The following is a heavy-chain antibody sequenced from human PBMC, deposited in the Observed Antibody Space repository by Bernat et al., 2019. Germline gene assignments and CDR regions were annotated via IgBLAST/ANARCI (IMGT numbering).Heavy chain of an antibody. CDR2: ISYDGSNK. Sequence: QVQLVESGGGVVQPGRSLRLSCAASGFTFSSYAMHWVRQAPGKGLEWVAVISYDGSNKYYADSVKGRFTISRDNSKNTLYLQMNSLRAEDTAVYYCARSMVSKYDFWSYNAFDIWGQGTMVTVSS. CDR3: ARSMVSKYDFWSYNAFDI. V-gene: IGHV3-30*01. J-gene: IGHJ3*02. CDR1: GFTFSSYA. D-gene: IGHD3-3*01.